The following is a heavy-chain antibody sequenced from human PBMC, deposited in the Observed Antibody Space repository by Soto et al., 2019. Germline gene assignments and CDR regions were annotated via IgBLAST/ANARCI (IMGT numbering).Heavy chain of an antibody. V-gene: IGHV3-23*04. CDR2: ISGGGGST. CDR3: AKDHSIYSRYEFYYGMDV. D-gene: IGHD5-12*01. J-gene: IGHJ6*02. Sequence: EVQLVESGGGLVQPGESLRLSCADSGFTFSSYAINWVRQAPGKGLEWVSGISGGGGSTYYAQSVKGRFTISRDDSRSTLYLQMNSLRAEDTAVYYCAKDHSIYSRYEFYYGMDVWGPGTTVTVSS. CDR1: GFTFSSYA.